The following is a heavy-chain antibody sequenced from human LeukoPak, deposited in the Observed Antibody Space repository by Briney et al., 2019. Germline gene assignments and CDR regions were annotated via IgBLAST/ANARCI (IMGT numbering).Heavy chain of an antibody. J-gene: IGHJ4*02. Sequence: GGSLRLSCAASGFTFSSYAMSWVRQAPGKGLEWVAAISGLGGSTYYADSVKGRFTISRDNSKNTLYLQMNSLRAEDKAVYYCARDDYGETFDYWGQGTLVTVSS. V-gene: IGHV3-23*01. CDR2: ISGLGGST. CDR3: ARDDYGETFDY. D-gene: IGHD4-17*01. CDR1: GFTFSSYA.